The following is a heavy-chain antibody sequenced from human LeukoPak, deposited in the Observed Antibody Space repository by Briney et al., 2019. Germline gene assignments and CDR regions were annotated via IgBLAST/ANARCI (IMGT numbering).Heavy chain of an antibody. Sequence: GGSLRLSCAASGFTVSSNYMSWVRQAPGKGLEWVSVIYSGGNTYYADSVKGRFTISRDNSKNTLYLQMNSLRAEDTAVYYCASSSRGSYFSTYFDYWGQGTLVTVPS. J-gene: IGHJ4*02. CDR3: ASSSRGSYFSTYFDY. D-gene: IGHD1-26*01. CDR1: GFTVSSNY. CDR2: IYSGGNT. V-gene: IGHV3-53*01.